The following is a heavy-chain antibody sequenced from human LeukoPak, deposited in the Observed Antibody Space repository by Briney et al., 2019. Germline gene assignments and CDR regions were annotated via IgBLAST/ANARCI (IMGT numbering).Heavy chain of an antibody. J-gene: IGHJ4*02. CDR2: TGSTGVST. D-gene: IGHD2-2*01. V-gene: IGHV3-23*01. CDR3: AKDPGVVPAHYFDY. Sequence: GGSLRLSCAASGFTFSSYAMNWVRQAPGKGPEWVSGTGSTGVSTFYADSVKGRFTVSRDNSKNTLSLQMNSLRAEDTAVYYCAKDPGVVPAHYFDYWGQGTLVTVSS. CDR1: GFTFSSYA.